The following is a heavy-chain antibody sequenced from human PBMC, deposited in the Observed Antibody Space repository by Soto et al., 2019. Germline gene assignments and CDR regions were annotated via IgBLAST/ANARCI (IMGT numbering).Heavy chain of an antibody. Sequence: GGSLRLSCAASGFIFSGSAIHWVRQASGKGLEWAGRIRSRANNFATSSAASVKGRFTFSRDDSKNTAYLQMNTLKPEDTAVYYCARGQGAAIGDYWGQGTLVTVSS. D-gene: IGHD2-2*02. V-gene: IGHV3-73*01. J-gene: IGHJ4*02. CDR1: GFIFSGSA. CDR2: IRSRANNFAT. CDR3: ARGQGAAIGDY.